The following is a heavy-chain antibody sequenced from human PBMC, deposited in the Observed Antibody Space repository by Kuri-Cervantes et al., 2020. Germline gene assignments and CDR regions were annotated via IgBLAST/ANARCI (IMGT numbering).Heavy chain of an antibody. CDR1: GGSISSSSYY. CDR3: ARGGWSFDL. Sequence: GSLRLSCTVSGGSISSSSYYWGWIRQPPGKGMEWIAYIYYSGTTNYNPSLNSRVTISVDTSKNQFSLKLSSVTAADTAVYYCARGGWSFDLWGRGTLVTVSS. J-gene: IGHJ2*01. CDR2: IYYSGTT. V-gene: IGHV4-61*05.